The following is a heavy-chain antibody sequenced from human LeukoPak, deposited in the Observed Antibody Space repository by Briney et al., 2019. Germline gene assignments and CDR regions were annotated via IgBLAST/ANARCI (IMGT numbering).Heavy chain of an antibody. Sequence: PGASLRLSCAASGFTFSSYAMSWVRQAPGKGLEWVSAISGSGGSTYYADSLKGRFTISRDNSKNTLYLQMNRLRAEDTAVYYCAKGGISSSSQAKHYYYYGMDVWGQGTTVTVSS. D-gene: IGHD6-13*01. CDR1: GFTFSSYA. CDR3: AKGGISSSSQAKHYYYYGMDV. CDR2: ISGSGGST. J-gene: IGHJ6*02. V-gene: IGHV3-23*01.